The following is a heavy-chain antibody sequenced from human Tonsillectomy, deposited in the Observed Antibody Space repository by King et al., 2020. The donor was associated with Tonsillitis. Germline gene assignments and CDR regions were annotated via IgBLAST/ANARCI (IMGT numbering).Heavy chain of an antibody. Sequence: VQLVESGGGVVQPGGSLKISCAASGFTFSNYGVHWVRQAPGKGLEWVAVNWSAGTNKYYQDSVKGRFTISGDNSKNTLYLQMNTLRVEDTAVYYCASDMEPYTSFFEYWAQGTLVIVSS. J-gene: IGHJ4*02. CDR3: ASDMEPYTSFFEY. CDR1: GFTFSNYG. V-gene: IGHV3-33*01. CDR2: NWSAGTNK. D-gene: IGHD2-2*02.